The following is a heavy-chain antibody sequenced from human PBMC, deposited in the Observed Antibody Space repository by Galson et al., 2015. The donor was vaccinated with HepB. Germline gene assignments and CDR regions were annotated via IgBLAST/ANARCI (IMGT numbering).Heavy chain of an antibody. J-gene: IGHJ5*02. V-gene: IGHV1-24*01. CDR2: FDPEDGET. D-gene: IGHD3-9*01. CDR3: AELHDDILTGYYRATWFDP. CDR1: GYTLTELS. Sequence: SVKVSCKGSGYTLTELSMHWVRQAPGKGLEWVGGFDPEDGETIYAQKFQGRVTMTEDTSTDTAYMELSSLRSEDTAVYYCAELHDDILTGYYRATWFDPWGQGTLVTVSS.